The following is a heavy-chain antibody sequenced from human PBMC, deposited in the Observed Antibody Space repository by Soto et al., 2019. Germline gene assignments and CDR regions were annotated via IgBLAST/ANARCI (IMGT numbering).Heavy chain of an antibody. CDR2: IIPIFGTA. Sequence: SVKVSCKASGGTFSSYAISWVRQAPGQGLEWMGGIIPIFGTANYAQKFQGRVTITADKSTSTAYMELSSLRSEDTAVYYCASHSELGYRSSQGLRYFDYWGQGTLVTVSS. V-gene: IGHV1-69*06. D-gene: IGHD6-13*01. CDR3: ASHSELGYRSSQGLRYFDY. J-gene: IGHJ4*02. CDR1: GGTFSSYA.